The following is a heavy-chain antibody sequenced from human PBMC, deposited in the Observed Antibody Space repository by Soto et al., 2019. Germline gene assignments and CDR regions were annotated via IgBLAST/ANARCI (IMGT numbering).Heavy chain of an antibody. V-gene: IGHV3-33*01. CDR2: IWHDANEK. CDR3: AREFGQYGNYRFDP. D-gene: IGHD3-16*01. Sequence: QVQLVESGGGVVQPGRSLRLSCAASGFTFSDYGMHWVRQTPGKGLEWVAVIWHDANEKYYADSAKGRFTVSRDNSKNTLYLQMNSLRAEDTALYYCAREFGQYGNYRFDPWGQGTLVAVSS. CDR1: GFTFSDYG. J-gene: IGHJ5*02.